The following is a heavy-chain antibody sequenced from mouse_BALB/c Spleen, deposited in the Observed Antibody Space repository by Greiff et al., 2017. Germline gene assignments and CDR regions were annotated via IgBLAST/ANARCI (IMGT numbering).Heavy chain of an antibody. J-gene: IGHJ3*01. CDR2: ISSGGSYT. CDR3: ARRGITTAWFAY. Sequence: EVNLVESGGGLVKPGGSLKLSCAASGFTFSSYAMSWVRQTPEKRLEWVATISSGGSYTYYPDSVKGRFTISRDNAKNTLYLQMSSLRSEDTAMYYCARRGITTAWFAYWGQGTLVTVSA. D-gene: IGHD2-4*01. CDR1: GFTFSSYA. V-gene: IGHV5-9-3*01.